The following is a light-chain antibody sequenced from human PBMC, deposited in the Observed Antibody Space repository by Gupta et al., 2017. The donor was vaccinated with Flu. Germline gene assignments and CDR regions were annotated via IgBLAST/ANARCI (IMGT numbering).Light chain of an antibody. V-gene: IGLV2-11*01. CDR1: SSDVGAYNY. CDR2: DVS. CDR3: CSFAGTYTWV. Sequence: SVTISCTGTSSDVGAYNYVSWYQQHPGKAPKLIIYDVSQRPSGVPDRFSGSKSGNAASLTISGLQAEDEADYYCCSFAGTYTWVFGGGTKLTVL. J-gene: IGLJ3*02.